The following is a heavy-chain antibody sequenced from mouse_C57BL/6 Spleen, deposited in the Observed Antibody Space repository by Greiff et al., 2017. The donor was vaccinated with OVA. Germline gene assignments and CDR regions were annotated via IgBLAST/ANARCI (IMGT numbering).Heavy chain of an antibody. V-gene: IGHV1-55*01. J-gene: IGHJ4*01. CDR3: ARSPVYYGSSSYAMDY. D-gene: IGHD1-1*01. Sequence: QVQLQQPGAELVKPGASVKMSCKASGYTFTSYWITWVKQRPGQGLEWIGDIYPGSGSTNYNEKFKSKATLTVDTSSSTAYMQHSSLTSEDSAVYYCARSPVYYGSSSYAMDYWGQGTSVTVSS. CDR2: IYPGSGST. CDR1: GYTFTSYW.